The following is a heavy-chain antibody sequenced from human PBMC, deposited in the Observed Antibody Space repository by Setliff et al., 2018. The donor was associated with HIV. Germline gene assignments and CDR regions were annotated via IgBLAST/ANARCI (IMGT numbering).Heavy chain of an antibody. CDR3: TRTNPLAAPPFDF. CDR1: GGPLSGYF. CDR2: ISFSGTT. D-gene: IGHD6-13*01. V-gene: IGHV4-34*01. J-gene: IGHJ4*02. Sequence: PSETLSLTCAVYGGPLSGYFWSWIRQSPGKGLEWIGEISFSGTTNYYPSLKSRVTISVDTSKNQFSLKLSSVTAADTAVYYCTRTNPLAAPPFDFWGQGTLVTVSS.